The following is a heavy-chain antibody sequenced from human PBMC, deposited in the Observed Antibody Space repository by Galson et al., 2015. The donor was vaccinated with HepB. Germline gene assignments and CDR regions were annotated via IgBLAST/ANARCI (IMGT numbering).Heavy chain of an antibody. Sequence: SVKVSCKASGGTFSSYAISWVRQAPGRGLEWMGGIIPIFGTANYAQKFQGRVTITADESTSTAYMELSSLRSEDTAVYYCARGCSSTSCYLSGVGWFDPWGQGTQVTVSS. V-gene: IGHV1-69*13. CDR2: IIPIFGTA. CDR1: GGTFSSYA. J-gene: IGHJ5*02. D-gene: IGHD2-2*01. CDR3: ARGCSSTSCYLSGVGWFDP.